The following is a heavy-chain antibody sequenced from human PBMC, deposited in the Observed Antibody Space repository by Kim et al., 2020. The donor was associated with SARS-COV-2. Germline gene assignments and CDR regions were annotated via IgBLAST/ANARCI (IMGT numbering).Heavy chain of an antibody. D-gene: IGHD6-13*01. Sequence: AAPVKGRFTISRKDSNNTLYLQMNGLKTEDTAVYYCATDSSSWGYYGMDVWGQGTTVTVSS. CDR3: ATDSSSWGYYGMDV. V-gene: IGHV3-15*01. J-gene: IGHJ6*02.